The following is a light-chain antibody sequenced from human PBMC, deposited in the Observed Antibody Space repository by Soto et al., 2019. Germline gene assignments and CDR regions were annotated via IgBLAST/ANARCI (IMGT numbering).Light chain of an antibody. CDR2: ATS. Sequence: EIFFTHSPATLSVSPGERATLSWRARQSFSSNAACYQQKPGQPRRLIIYATSTRVTGIPARFSGSGSATEFTPTISSLQSEDFAVYYCQQYYNWPLTFGGGTKVDI. V-gene: IGKV3-15*01. CDR1: QSFSSN. J-gene: IGKJ4*01. CDR3: QQYYNWPLT.